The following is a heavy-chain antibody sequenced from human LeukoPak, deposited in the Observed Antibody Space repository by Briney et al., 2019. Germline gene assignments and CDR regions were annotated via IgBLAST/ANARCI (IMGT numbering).Heavy chain of an antibody. Sequence: PGGSLRLSRAASGFTFSSYSMSWVRQAPGKGLEWVANIKQDGSEKYYVDSVKGRFTISRDNAKNSLYLQMNSLRAEDTAVYYCATHSEVGDYYGSGRSLFDYWGQGTLVTVSS. CDR3: ATHSEVGDYYGSGRSLFDY. CDR1: GFTFSSYS. V-gene: IGHV3-7*01. D-gene: IGHD3-10*01. CDR2: IKQDGSEK. J-gene: IGHJ4*02.